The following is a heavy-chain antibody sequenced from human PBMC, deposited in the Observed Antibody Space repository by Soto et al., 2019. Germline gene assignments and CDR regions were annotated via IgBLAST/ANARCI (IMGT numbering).Heavy chain of an antibody. D-gene: IGHD3-10*01. CDR2: MYYSGST. Sequence: SETLSLTCAVSGYSISNINWWGWIRQPPGKGLEWIAYMYYSGSTYYNSSLKSRVTMSVDTSKNQFSLKLTSVTAADTAVYYCASGNYYFDNWGQGILVTVSS. V-gene: IGHV4-28*01. CDR3: ASGNYYFDN. J-gene: IGHJ4*02. CDR1: GYSISNINW.